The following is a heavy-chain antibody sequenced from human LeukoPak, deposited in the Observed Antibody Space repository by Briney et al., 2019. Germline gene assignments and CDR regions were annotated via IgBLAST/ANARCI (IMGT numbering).Heavy chain of an antibody. CDR1: GFTFEDYG. J-gene: IGHJ5*02. CDR2: ISLNGGST. Sequence: PGGSLRLSCAASGFTFEDYGMSWVRQVPGKGLEWVSGISLNGGSTGYADSVRGRFTISRDNAKNSLYLQMNSLRAEDTAVYSCARGADGVSSNSRGWFDPWGQGTLVTVSS. CDR3: ARGADGVSSNSRGWFDP. V-gene: IGHV3-20*04. D-gene: IGHD2-15*01.